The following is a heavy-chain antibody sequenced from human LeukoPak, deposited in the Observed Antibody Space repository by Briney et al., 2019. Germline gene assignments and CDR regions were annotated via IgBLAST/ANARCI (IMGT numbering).Heavy chain of an antibody. D-gene: IGHD3-16*01. V-gene: IGHV1-2*06. J-gene: IGHJ4*02. CDR2: INPNSGGT. Sequence: ASVKVSCKASGYTFTGYYMHWVRQAPGQGLEWMGRINPNSGGTNYAQKFQGRVTMTRDTSISTAYTELSRLRPEDTAVYYCGRGGRITQNYGGQETRFTVS. CDR1: GYTFTGYY. CDR3: GRGGRITQNY.